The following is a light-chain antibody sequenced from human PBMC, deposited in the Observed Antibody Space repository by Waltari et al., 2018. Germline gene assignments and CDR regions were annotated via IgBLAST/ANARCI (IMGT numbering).Light chain of an antibody. CDR2: QDD. V-gene: IGLV3-1*01. J-gene: IGLJ1*01. CDR3: QAWDSNTAV. CDR1: KLRDTY. Sequence: SYELTQPPSVSVSPGQTANIACSGDKLRDTYASWYQQKPGHSPVLVIYQDDKRPSGIPERFSGSNSGSTATLIISGTQAVDEADYYCQAWDSNTAVFGTGTKVTVL.